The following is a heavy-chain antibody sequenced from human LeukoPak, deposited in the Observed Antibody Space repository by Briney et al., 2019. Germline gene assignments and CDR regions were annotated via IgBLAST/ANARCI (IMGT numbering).Heavy chain of an antibody. CDR1: GGSFSGYY. J-gene: IGHJ6*03. D-gene: IGHD6-6*01. V-gene: IGHV4-34*01. CDR3: ARSVHYYMDV. CDR2: INHSGST. Sequence: ASETLSLTCAVYGGSFSGYYWSWIRQPPGKGLEWIGEINHSGSTNYNPSLKSRVTISVDTSKNQFSLKLSSVTAADTAVYYCARSVHYYMDVWGKGTTVTVSS.